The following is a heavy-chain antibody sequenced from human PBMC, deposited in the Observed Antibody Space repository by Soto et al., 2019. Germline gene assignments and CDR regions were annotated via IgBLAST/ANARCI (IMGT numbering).Heavy chain of an antibody. J-gene: IGHJ5*02. Sequence: QLQLVQSGAEVERPGASVRVSCKAYGYPFSKYGISWIRQAPGQGLEWMGCIKPDNGDTNSAQKFQGRVTMTTDTSSNPAYMELRRLRSDDTGVYYSATSYDSACEPWGQGTLVSVPS. CDR2: IKPDNGDT. D-gene: IGHD5-12*01. CDR1: GYPFSKYG. V-gene: IGHV1-18*04. CDR3: ATSYDSACEP.